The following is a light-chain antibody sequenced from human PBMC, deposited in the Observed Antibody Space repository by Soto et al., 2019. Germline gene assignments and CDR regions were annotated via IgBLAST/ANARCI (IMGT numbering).Light chain of an antibody. CDR3: GSYGGTNSLKV. V-gene: IGLV2-8*01. Sequence: QLVLTQPPSASGSPGQSVTISCTGTSSDVGGYNYVSWYQQHPGKAPKVMMYEVSKRPSGVPDRFSGSKSGNTASLTVSGLQAEDEADYYCGSYGGTNSLKVFGGGTKVTVL. J-gene: IGLJ2*01. CDR1: SSDVGGYNY. CDR2: EVS.